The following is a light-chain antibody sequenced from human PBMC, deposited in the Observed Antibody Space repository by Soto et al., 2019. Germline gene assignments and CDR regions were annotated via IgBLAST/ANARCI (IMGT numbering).Light chain of an antibody. CDR2: DAS. Sequence: EIGLTQSPATLSLSPGERATLSCRASQSVSDYLAWYQQKPGQAPKLRIYDASNRATCIPARFNGSGSGADFILTISNLEPEDFTVYYFHQRNHWPPLTFGHGTRLEIK. J-gene: IGKJ5*01. CDR3: HQRNHWPPLT. CDR1: QSVSDY. V-gene: IGKV3-11*01.